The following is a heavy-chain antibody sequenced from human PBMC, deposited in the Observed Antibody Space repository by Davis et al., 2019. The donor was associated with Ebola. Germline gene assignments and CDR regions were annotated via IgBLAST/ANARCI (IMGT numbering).Heavy chain of an antibody. CDR1: GGSFSGYY. CDR2: INHSGST. J-gene: IGHJ6*02. CDR3: ARVQGSSVYYYYYGMDV. V-gene: IGHV4-34*01. D-gene: IGHD6-6*01. Sequence: MPGGSLRLSCAVYGGSFSGYYWSWIRQPPGKGLEWIGEINHSGSTNYNPSLKSRVTISVDKSKNQFSLKLSSVTAADTAVYYCARVQGSSVYYYYYGMDVWGQGTTVTVSS.